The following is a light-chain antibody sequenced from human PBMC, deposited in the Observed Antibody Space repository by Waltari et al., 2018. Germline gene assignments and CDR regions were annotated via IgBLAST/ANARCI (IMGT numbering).Light chain of an antibody. CDR1: QSISSY. V-gene: IGKV1-39*01. CDR3: QQSYSTPYT. J-gene: IGKJ2*01. Sequence: DIQMTQSPSSLSASVGDRVTSTCRASQSISSYLNWYQQKPGKAPKLQIYDASSLQSGGPSRFSGSGSGTDFTLTISSLQPEDFATYYCQQSYSTPYTFGQGTKLEIK. CDR2: DAS.